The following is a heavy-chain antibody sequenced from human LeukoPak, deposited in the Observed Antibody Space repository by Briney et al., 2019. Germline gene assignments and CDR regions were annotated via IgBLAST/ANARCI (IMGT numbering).Heavy chain of an antibody. D-gene: IGHD6-13*01. J-gene: IGHJ4*02. V-gene: IGHV3-48*01. CDR3: ARVQQPGYYFDY. CDR1: GFTFSNYG. CDR2: ISSRGSSM. Sequence: GGSLRLSCAASGFTFSNYGMSWVRQAPGKGLEWVSYISSRGSSMYYADSLKGRFTISRDNAWNSLYLQMSSLRAEDTAVYYCARVQQPGYYFDYWGQGTLVPVSS.